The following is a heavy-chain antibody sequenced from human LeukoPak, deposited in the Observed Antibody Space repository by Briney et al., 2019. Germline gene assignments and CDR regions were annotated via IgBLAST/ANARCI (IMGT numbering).Heavy chain of an antibody. D-gene: IGHD3-10*01. Sequence: GASVEVSCKASGYTFTSYYMHWVRQAPGQGLEWMGIINPSGGSTSYAQKFQGRVTMTRDTSTSTVYMELSSLRSEDTAVYYCAREGLWFGELLYYYYYYGMDVWGQGATVTVSS. J-gene: IGHJ6*02. V-gene: IGHV1-46*01. CDR3: AREGLWFGELLYYYYYYGMDV. CDR2: INPSGGST. CDR1: GYTFTSYY.